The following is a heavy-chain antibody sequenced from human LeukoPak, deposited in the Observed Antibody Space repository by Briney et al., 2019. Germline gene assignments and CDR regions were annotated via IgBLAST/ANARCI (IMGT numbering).Heavy chain of an antibody. CDR1: GCSISSYY. J-gene: IGHJ6*04. Sequence: SETLSLTCTVSGCSISSYYWSWIRQPPGKGLEWIGYIYYSGSTNYNPSLKSRVTISVDTSKNQFSLKLSSVTAADTAVYYCARVLSYCSGGSCYERFYGMDVWGKGTTVTVSS. V-gene: IGHV4-59*01. CDR2: IYYSGST. D-gene: IGHD2-15*01. CDR3: ARVLSYCSGGSCYERFYGMDV.